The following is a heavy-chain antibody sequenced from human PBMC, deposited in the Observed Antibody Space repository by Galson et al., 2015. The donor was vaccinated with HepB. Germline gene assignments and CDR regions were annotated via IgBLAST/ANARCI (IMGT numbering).Heavy chain of an antibody. CDR2: ISGSGTAI. Sequence: SLRLSCAASGFPFSDYYMTWVRQAPGKGLEWVSDISGSGTAIYYADPVKGRFTMSRDNAKESMHLQMTGLRAEDTAVYYCARTDQLSGYFMDVWGKGTTVTVSS. D-gene: IGHD3-9*01. V-gene: IGHV3-11*01. J-gene: IGHJ6*04. CDR1: GFPFSDYY. CDR3: ARTDQLSGYFMDV.